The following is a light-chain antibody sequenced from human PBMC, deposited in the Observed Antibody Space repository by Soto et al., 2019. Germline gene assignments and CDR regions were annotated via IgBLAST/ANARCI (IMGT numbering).Light chain of an antibody. Sequence: QSVLTQPPSASGTPGQRVTISCSGSSSNIGSNTVNWYQQLPGTAPKLLIYNNNQRPSGVPDRFSGSKSGTSASLAISGLQSDDEADYYCAACDDSLTGLVFGTGTQVTVL. CDR1: SSNIGSNT. V-gene: IGLV1-44*01. CDR2: NNN. CDR3: AACDDSLTGLV. J-gene: IGLJ1*01.